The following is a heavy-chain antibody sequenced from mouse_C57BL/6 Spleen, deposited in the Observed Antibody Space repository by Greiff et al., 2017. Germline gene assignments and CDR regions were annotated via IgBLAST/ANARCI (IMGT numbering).Heavy chain of an antibody. CDR3: ARSTRVTTGFAY. V-gene: IGHV5-17*01. Sequence: EVQGVESGGGLVKPGGSLKLSCAASGFTFSDSGMHWVRQAPEKGLEWVAYLSSGSSTIYYADTVKGRFTISRDNAKNTLFLQMTSLRSEDTAMYYCARSTRVTTGFAYWGQGTLVTVSA. J-gene: IGHJ3*01. CDR1: GFTFSDSG. D-gene: IGHD2-2*01. CDR2: LSSGSSTI.